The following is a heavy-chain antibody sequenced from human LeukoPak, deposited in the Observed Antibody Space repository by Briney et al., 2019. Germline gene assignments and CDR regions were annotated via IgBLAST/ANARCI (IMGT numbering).Heavy chain of an antibody. CDR2: IRSKANSYAT. CDR3: TRRRGYSYGTEWFDP. J-gene: IGHJ5*02. CDR1: GFTFSGSA. D-gene: IGHD5-18*01. Sequence: GGSLRLSCAASGFTFSGSAMHWVRQASGKGLEWVGRIRSKANSYATAYAASVKGRFTISRDDSKNTAYLQMNSLKTEDTAVYYCTRRRGYSYGTEWFDPWGQGTLVTVSS. V-gene: IGHV3-73*01.